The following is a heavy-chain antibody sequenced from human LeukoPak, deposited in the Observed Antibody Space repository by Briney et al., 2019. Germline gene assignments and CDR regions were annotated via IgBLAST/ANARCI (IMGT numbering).Heavy chain of an antibody. V-gene: IGHV4-59*01. J-gene: IGHJ4*02. CDR3: AGQHPSKSGSYQIDY. D-gene: IGHD1-26*01. CDR1: GDSIRSYY. CDR2: IYYTGST. Sequence: PSETLSLTCTVSGDSIRSYYWSWIRQPPGKGLEWNGYIYYTGSTNYNPSLMSRVIISVNTSKNQFSLQLTSVTAADTAVYYCAGQHPSKSGSYQIDYWGQGTLVTVSS.